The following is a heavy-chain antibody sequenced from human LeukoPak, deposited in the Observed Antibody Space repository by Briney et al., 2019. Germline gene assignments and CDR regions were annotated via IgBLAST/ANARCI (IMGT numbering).Heavy chain of an antibody. Sequence: SETLSLTCAVSGGSISSGGYTWSWIRQPPGKGLEWIGYIYHSGGTWYNPSLKSRVTMSVDRSKKQFSLRLTSVTAADTAVYYCARGPSYGSTNAFDIWGQGTMVTVSS. CDR2: IYHSGGT. V-gene: IGHV4-30-2*01. CDR3: ARGPSYGSTNAFDI. J-gene: IGHJ3*02. CDR1: GGSISSGGYT. D-gene: IGHD5-18*01.